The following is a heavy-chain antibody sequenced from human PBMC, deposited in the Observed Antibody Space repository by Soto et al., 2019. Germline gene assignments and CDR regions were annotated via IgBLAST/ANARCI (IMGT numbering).Heavy chain of an antibody. CDR3: ARDRGYCSGGRCYFNWFDP. CDR2: LYYNGSS. V-gene: IGHV4-59*01. J-gene: IGHJ5*02. Sequence: QVQLQESGPGLVKPSETLSLTCTVSGASISSYYWNWIRQPPGKGLEWIGYLYYNGSSNYNPSLKSRVTISVDTSKSQFSLKRSSVTAADTAVYYCARDRGYCSGGRCYFNWFDPWGQGTLVTVSS. CDR1: GASISSYY. D-gene: IGHD2-15*01.